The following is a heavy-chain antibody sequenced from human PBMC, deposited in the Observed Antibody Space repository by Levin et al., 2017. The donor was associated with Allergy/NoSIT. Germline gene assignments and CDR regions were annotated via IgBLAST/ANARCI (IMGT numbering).Heavy chain of an antibody. D-gene: IGHD3-16*01. Sequence: ASVKVSCAASGFTFNTYWMWWVRQAPGKGLEWLGNIKPDGSEKYYVDSVKGRFTISRDNAKSSLYLQMSSLSAEDTAVYYCATNGGHWGQGTLVTVSS. CDR1: GFTFNTYW. J-gene: IGHJ4*02. V-gene: IGHV3-7*01. CDR2: IKPDGSEK. CDR3: ATNGGH.